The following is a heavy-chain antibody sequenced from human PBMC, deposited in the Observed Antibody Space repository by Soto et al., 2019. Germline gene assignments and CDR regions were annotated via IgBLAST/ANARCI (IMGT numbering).Heavy chain of an antibody. CDR3: ARVGPTIFGVKQNWFDP. D-gene: IGHD3-3*01. CDR1: GGSFSGYY. V-gene: IGHV4-34*01. Sequence: PLETLSLTCAVYGGSFSGYYWSWIRQPPGKGLEWIGEINHSGSTNYNPSLKSRVTISVDTSKNQFSLKLSSVTAADTAVYYCARVGPTIFGVKQNWFDPWGQGTLVTVSS. J-gene: IGHJ5*02. CDR2: INHSGST.